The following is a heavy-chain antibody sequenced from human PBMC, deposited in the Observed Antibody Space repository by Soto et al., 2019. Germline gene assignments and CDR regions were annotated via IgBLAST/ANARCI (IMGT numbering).Heavy chain of an antibody. D-gene: IGHD1-7*01. CDR2: INHSGST. CDR1: GGSFSGYY. Sequence: SETLSLTCAVYGGSFSGYYWSWIRQPPGKGLEWIGEINHSGSTNYNPSLKSRVTISVDTSKNQFSLKLSSVTAADTAVYYCASILGITGTTLKDLKAIQFDYWGQGTLVTVSS. J-gene: IGHJ4*02. V-gene: IGHV4-34*01. CDR3: ASILGITGTTLKDLKAIQFDY.